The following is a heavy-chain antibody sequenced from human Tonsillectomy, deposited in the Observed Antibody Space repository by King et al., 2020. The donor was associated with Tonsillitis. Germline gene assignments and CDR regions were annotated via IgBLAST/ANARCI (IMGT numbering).Heavy chain of an antibody. Sequence: VQLVEAGGGLVQPGGSLRLSCTASGFTFKNYAMTGVRQAPGKGLEWVPFISGRGGSQHHADSVKGRFTISRDNSKSTRYVQMTSLRPADTAVFYCATLAHYYYHSSGHPYDALDTWGQGTMVTVSS. CDR1: GFTFKNYA. D-gene: IGHD3-22*01. CDR2: ISGRGGSQ. J-gene: IGHJ3*02. V-gene: IGHV3-23*04. CDR3: ATLAHYYYHSSGHPYDALDT.